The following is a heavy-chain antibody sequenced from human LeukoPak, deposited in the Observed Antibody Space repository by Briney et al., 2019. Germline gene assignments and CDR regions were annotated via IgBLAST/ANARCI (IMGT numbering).Heavy chain of an antibody. CDR3: ARLIHSYYYDSSGYYPYYYMDV. Sequence: PSETLSLTCTVSGGSISSSDFYWGLIRQPPGKGLEWIGRISYSGTSYYNPSLKRRITISVDTSNNQFSLKMTSVTVSDTAVYFCARLIHSYYYDSSGYYPYYYMDVWGKGTTVTVSS. CDR2: ISYSGTS. J-gene: IGHJ6*03. D-gene: IGHD3-22*01. V-gene: IGHV4-39*01. CDR1: GGSISSSDFY.